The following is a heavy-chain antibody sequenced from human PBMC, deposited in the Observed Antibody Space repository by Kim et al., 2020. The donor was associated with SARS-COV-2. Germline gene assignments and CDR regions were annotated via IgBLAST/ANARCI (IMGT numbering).Heavy chain of an antibody. V-gene: IGHV4-39*01. CDR2: IYYSGST. CDR3: ARRQLRRITIFGVVEKGYWFDP. J-gene: IGHJ5*02. D-gene: IGHD3-3*01. CDR1: GGSISSSSYY. Sequence: SETLSLTCTVSGGSISSSSYYWGWIRQPPGKGLEWIGCIYYSGSTYYNPSLKSRVTISVDTSKNQFSLKLSSVTAADTAVYYCARRQLRRITIFGVVEKGYWFDPWGQGTLVTVSS.